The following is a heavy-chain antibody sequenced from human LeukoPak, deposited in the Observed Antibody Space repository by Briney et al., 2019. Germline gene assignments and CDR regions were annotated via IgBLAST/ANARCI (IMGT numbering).Heavy chain of an antibody. J-gene: IGHJ4*02. Sequence: PGGSLRLSCAVSGITLSNYGMSWVRQAPGKGLEWVAGISDSGGSTSYADSVKGRFTISRDNRKNTLYLQMNSLRGEDTAVYFCAKRGVVVRVILVGFHKAAYYFDSWGQGALVTVAS. CDR1: GITLSNYG. CDR3: AKRGVVVRVILVGFHKAAYYFDS. D-gene: IGHD3-10*01. CDR2: ISDSGGST. V-gene: IGHV3-23*01.